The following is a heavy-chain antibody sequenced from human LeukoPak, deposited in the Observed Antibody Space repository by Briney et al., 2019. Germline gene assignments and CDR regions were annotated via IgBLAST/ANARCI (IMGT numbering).Heavy chain of an antibody. D-gene: IGHD3-3*01. V-gene: IGHV3-23*01. CDR2: ISGNSGGDT. Sequence: PGGSLRLSCAASGFTFSSYARGWVRQAPGKGLEWFSAISGNSGGDTYYADAVKGRFTISRDNSKTTLYLEMNSLRADDTAVYYCAKGSSSGRPYFFDFWGQGSLVAVSS. CDR3: AKGSSSGRPYFFDF. J-gene: IGHJ4*02. CDR1: GFTFSSYA.